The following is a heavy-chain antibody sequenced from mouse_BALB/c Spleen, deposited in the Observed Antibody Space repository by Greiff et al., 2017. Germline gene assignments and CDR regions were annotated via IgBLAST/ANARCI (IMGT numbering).Heavy chain of an antibody. CDR2: ISSGSSTI. Sequence: EVKLQESGGGLVQPGGSRKLSCAASGFTFSSFGMHWVRQAPEKGLEWVAYISSGSSTIYYADTVKGRFTISRDNPKNTLFLQMTSLMSEDTAMYYCARNYGFWNWYFDVWGEGTTVTVSS. J-gene: IGHJ1*01. CDR1: GFTFSSFG. CDR3: ARNYGFWNWYFDV. D-gene: IGHD1-2*01. V-gene: IGHV5-17*02.